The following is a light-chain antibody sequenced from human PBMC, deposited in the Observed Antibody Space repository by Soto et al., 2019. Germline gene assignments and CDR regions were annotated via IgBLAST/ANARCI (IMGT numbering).Light chain of an antibody. CDR1: QSVSSSY. CDR2: GAS. Sequence: SVLTQSPGTLSLSPGERATLSCRASQSVSSSYLAWYQQKPGQAPRLLIYGASRRATGIPDRLSGSGSGTDFTLTISRLEPEDFAVYYCQQYGSSPGTFGQGTKVEIK. CDR3: QQYGSSPGT. V-gene: IGKV3-20*01. J-gene: IGKJ1*01.